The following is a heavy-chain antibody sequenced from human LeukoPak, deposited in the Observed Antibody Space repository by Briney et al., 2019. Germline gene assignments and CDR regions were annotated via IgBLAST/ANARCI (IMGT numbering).Heavy chain of an antibody. Sequence: GGSLRLSCAASGFTFSSYAMHWVRQAPGKGLERVAVISYDGSNKYYADSVKGRFTISRDNSKNTLYLQMNSLRAEDTAVYYCARDCTNGVCRGYYYYGMDVWGQGTTVTVSS. D-gene: IGHD2-8*01. CDR2: ISYDGSNK. CDR3: ARDCTNGVCRGYYYYGMDV. CDR1: GFTFSSYA. V-gene: IGHV3-30-3*01. J-gene: IGHJ6*02.